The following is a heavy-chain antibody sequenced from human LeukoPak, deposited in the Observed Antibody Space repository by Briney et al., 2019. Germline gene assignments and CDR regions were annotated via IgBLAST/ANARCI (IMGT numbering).Heavy chain of an antibody. CDR2: MNPHSGKT. Sequence: ASVKVSCTASGYTFTSFDINWVRQASGQGLEWMGWMNPHSGKTGFAQKFQGRVTMTRDTSISTAYMELSSLRSEDTAVYYCARVRGYCSSTSCYRVYYFDYWGQGTLVTVSS. D-gene: IGHD2-2*01. CDR1: GYTFTSFD. V-gene: IGHV1-8*01. CDR3: ARVRGYCSSTSCYRVYYFDY. J-gene: IGHJ4*02.